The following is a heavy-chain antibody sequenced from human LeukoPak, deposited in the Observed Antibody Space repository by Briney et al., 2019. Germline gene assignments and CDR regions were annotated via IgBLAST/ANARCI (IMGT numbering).Heavy chain of an antibody. Sequence: GGSLRLSCAASGFTFSSYAISWVRQAPGKGLEWVSAISGRGGSTYYADSVKGRFTISRDNSYNTVSLQMNSLRAEDTAVYYCAKDSSGWDNWFDPWGQGTQVTVSS. J-gene: IGHJ5*02. D-gene: IGHD3-22*01. CDR2: ISGRGGST. V-gene: IGHV3-23*01. CDR1: GFTFSSYA. CDR3: AKDSSGWDNWFDP.